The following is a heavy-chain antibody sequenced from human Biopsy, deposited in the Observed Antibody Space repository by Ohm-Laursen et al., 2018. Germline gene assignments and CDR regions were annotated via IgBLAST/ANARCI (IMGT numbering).Heavy chain of an antibody. V-gene: IGHV1-24*01. CDR2: FAPENGKT. J-gene: IGHJ4*02. CDR1: GYTLSESS. CDR3: AADINVWNVNY. D-gene: IGHD1-1*01. Sequence: ASVKVSCKVSGYTLSESSMHWVRRAPGKGLEWMGGFAPENGKTVYAQNFQARVSMTEDTSTDTAYMELRSLRSEDTAVYYCAADINVWNVNYWGQGTQVTVSS.